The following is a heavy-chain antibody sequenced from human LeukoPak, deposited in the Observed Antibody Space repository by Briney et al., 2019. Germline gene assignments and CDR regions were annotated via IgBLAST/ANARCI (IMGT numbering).Heavy chain of an antibody. Sequence: SETLSLTCAVYGGSFSGYYWSWIRQPPGKGLEWIGEINHSGSTNYNPSLKSRVTISVDTSKNQFSLKLSSVTAADTAVYYCARVQPPHGYWGQGTLVTVSS. CDR1: GGSFSGYY. J-gene: IGHJ4*02. CDR2: INHSGST. V-gene: IGHV4-34*01. CDR3: ARVQPPHGY. D-gene: IGHD5-18*01.